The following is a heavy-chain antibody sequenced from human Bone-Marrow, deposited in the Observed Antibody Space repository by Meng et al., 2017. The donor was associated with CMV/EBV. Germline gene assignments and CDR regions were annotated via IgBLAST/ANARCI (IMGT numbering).Heavy chain of an antibody. CDR1: GGGGPLTDYY. Sequence: GSLRLSCAVYGGGGPLTDYYWSWIRKPPGKGLEWIGEVHPSGSTYYNPSLMSRVTISVDTSKKQISLNLNSVTAADTAVYYCSRGLDSYKLGHLWGQGTPVTVSS. V-gene: IGHV4-34*01. CDR2: VHPSGST. D-gene: IGHD1-1*01. CDR3: SRGLDSYKLGHL. J-gene: IGHJ1*01.